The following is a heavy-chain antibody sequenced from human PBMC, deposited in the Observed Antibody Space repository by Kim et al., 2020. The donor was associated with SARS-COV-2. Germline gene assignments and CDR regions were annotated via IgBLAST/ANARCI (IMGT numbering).Heavy chain of an antibody. CDR2: GST. V-gene: IGHV4-59*01. D-gene: IGHD3-10*01. J-gene: IGHJ4*02. CDR3: ARDRGAMGY. Sequence: GSTNYNPPLKSRVTISVDTSKNQFSLKRSYVTAADTAVYYCARDRGAMGYWGQGTLVTVSS.